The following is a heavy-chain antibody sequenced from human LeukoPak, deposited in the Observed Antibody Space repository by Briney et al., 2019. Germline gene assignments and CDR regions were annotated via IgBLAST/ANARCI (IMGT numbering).Heavy chain of an antibody. V-gene: IGHV1-18*01. CDR2: ISAYNGNT. CDR3: ARASFAVGARHLYYYYGMDV. J-gene: IGHJ6*02. Sequence: ASVKVSCKASGYTFTSYGISWVRQAPGQGLEWMGWISAYNGNTNYAQKLQGRVTMTTDTSTSTAYMELRSLRSEDTAVYYCARASFAVGARHLYYYYGMDVWGQGTTVTVSS. CDR1: GYTFTSYG. D-gene: IGHD1-26*01.